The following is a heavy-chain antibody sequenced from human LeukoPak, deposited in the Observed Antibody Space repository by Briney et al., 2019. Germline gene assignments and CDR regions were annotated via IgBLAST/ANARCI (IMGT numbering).Heavy chain of an antibody. D-gene: IGHD6-19*01. CDR1: GYTFTSYD. CDR2: MNPNSGNT. J-gene: IGHJ3*02. Sequence: ASVKVSCKASGYTFTSYDINWVRQATGQGLEWMGWMNPNSGNTGYAQKFQGRVTMTRDTSISTAYLELTRLRSDDSAVYYCGRDRALAGTAPDAFDIWGQGTMVTVSS. V-gene: IGHV1-8*01. CDR3: GRDRALAGTAPDAFDI.